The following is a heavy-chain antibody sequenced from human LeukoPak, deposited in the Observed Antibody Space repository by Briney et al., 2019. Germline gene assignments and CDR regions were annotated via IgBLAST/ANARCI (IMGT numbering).Heavy chain of an antibody. V-gene: IGHV4-30-4*01. CDR2: IYYSGST. CDR1: GGSISSGDYY. CDR3: GRAKALLYYYYGMDV. J-gene: IGHJ6*04. Sequence: PSQTLSHTCTVSGGSISSGDYYWSWIRQPPGKGLEWIGYIYYSGSTYYNPSLKSRVTISVDTSKNQFSLKLSSVTAADTAVYYCGRAKALLYYYYGMDVWGKGTTVTVSS. D-gene: IGHD2-15*01.